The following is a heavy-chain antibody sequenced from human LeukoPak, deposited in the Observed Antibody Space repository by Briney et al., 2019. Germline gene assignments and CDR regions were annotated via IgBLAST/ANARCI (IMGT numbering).Heavy chain of an antibody. V-gene: IGHV3-7*01. J-gene: IGHJ5*02. D-gene: IGHD3-22*01. CDR1: EFSFSNYW. Sequence: GGSLRLSCAASEFSFSNYWMTWVRQAPGKGLEWVANINQDGSEKNYVNSVKGRFTISRDNAKKSLYLQMNSLRAEDTAVYYCVRSVVVVSFFDPWGQGTLVTVSS. CDR3: VRSVVVVSFFDP. CDR2: INQDGSEK.